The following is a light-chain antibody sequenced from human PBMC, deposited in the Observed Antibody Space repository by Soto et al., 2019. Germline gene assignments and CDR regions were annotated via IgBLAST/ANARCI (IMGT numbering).Light chain of an antibody. J-gene: IGKJ4*01. CDR1: QVIRTP. V-gene: IGKV1-9*01. Sequence: HSTQSPSSLSASVGDRVTLTCRASQVIRTPLAWYQQTPGKAPKLLIYGASTLQSDVPSRFSGSGSGTDFTLTIDNLQPEDFATYYCQQDNSYPLTFGGGTKVDIK. CDR3: QQDNSYPLT. CDR2: GAS.